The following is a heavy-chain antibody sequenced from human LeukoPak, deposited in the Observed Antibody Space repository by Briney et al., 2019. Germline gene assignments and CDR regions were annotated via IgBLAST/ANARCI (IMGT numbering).Heavy chain of an antibody. CDR3: ARHDYYGSLNWFDP. D-gene: IGHD3-10*01. CDR2: IYYTGTT. J-gene: IGHJ5*02. V-gene: IGHV4-39*01. Sequence: SETLSLTCIVSGGSLNSPNYYWGWIRQPPGKGLEWIGTIYYTGTTYYNPSLKKRLTISVDTSKHQFSLQLPSVTAADTAVYYCARHDYYGSLNWFDPWGQGTLITVSS. CDR1: GGSLNSPNYY.